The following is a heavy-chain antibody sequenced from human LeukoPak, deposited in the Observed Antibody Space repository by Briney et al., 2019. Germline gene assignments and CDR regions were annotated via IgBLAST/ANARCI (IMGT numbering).Heavy chain of an antibody. V-gene: IGHV3-30*02. D-gene: IGHD1-7*01. CDR3: AKDRGELSYFDY. CDR1: GFTFSRYG. J-gene: IGHJ4*02. CDR2: IRYDGSNK. Sequence: GGSLRLSCAASGFTFSRYGMHWVRQAPGKGLEWVAFIRYDGSNKYYADSVKGRFTISRDNSKNTLYLQMNSLRAEDTAVYYCAKDRGELSYFDYWGQGTLVTVSS.